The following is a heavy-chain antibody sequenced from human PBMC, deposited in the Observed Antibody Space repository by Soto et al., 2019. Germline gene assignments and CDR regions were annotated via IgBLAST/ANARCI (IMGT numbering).Heavy chain of an antibody. V-gene: IGHV3-23*01. CDR2: ISGSAART. CDR1: GFAFGGFT. D-gene: IGHD6-13*01. J-gene: IGHJ4*02. CDR3: TRGGVGTAGSCDF. Sequence: VPVLESGGGLVQPGGSLRLSCSVSGFAFGGFTMTWVRQAPGKGLGWVSSISGSAARTYYADSVQGRFTISRDNSKSSLYLQMNSLRVEDPAEYYCTRGGVGTAGSCDFWGQGTLVAVSS.